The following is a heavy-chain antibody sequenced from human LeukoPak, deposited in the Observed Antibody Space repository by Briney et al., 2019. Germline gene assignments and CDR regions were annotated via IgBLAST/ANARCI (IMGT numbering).Heavy chain of an antibody. CDR2: IVVGSGNT. J-gene: IGHJ3*02. CDR3: AADAIVGGFGHDAFDI. D-gene: IGHD1-26*01. CDR1: GFTFTSSA. V-gene: IGHV1-58*01. Sequence: SVKVSCKASGFTFTSSAVQWVRQARGQRLEWIGWIVVGSGNTNYAQKFQERVTITRDMSTSTAYMELSSLRSEDTAVYYCAADAIVGGFGHDAFDIWGQGTMVTVSS.